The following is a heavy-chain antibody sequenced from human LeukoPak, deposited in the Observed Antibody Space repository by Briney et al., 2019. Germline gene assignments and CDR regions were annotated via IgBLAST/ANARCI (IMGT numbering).Heavy chain of an antibody. CDR3: ARDREAAAGGFDY. J-gene: IGHJ4*02. CDR1: GGSISSSNW. CDR2: IYHSGST. D-gene: IGHD6-13*01. V-gene: IGHV4-4*02. Sequence: SGTLSLTCAVSGGSISSSNWWSWVRQPPGKGLEWIGEIYHSGSTNYNPSLKSRVTISVDKSKNQFSLKLSSVTAADTAVYYCARDREAAAGGFDYWGQGTLVTVSS.